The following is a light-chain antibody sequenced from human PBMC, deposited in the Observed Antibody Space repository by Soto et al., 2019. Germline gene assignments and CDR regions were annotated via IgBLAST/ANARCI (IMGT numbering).Light chain of an antibody. V-gene: IGLV2-14*01. CDR2: EVN. J-gene: IGLJ1*01. Sequence: QAASVSASPGQSITISCTGTSSDVGGYNYVSWYQQHPGKAPKLIIYEVNNRPSGVSNRFSGSKSGNTASLTISGLQPEDEADYYCTSYTSRNTYFFGSETNFTVL. CDR1: SSDVGGYNY. CDR3: TSYTSRNTYF.